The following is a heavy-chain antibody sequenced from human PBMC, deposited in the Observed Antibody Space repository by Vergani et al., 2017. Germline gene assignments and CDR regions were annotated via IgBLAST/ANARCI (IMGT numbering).Heavy chain of an antibody. CDR3: AGDLQKPSWYMDV. J-gene: IGHJ6*03. CDR2: ISRSSNYI. Sequence: EVQLVESGGGLVKPGGSLRLSCAASGFTFSSYSMNWVRRAPGKGLEWVSSISRSSNYIYYADSVKGRFTISRDNAKNSLYLQVNSLRVEDTAVYYCAGDLQKPSWYMDVWGKGTTVTSP. CDR1: GFTFSSYS. V-gene: IGHV3-21*01.